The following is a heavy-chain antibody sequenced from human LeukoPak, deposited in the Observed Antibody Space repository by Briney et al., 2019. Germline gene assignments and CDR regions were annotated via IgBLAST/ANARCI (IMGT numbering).Heavy chain of an antibody. CDR3: ARDLAIAAPRDY. J-gene: IGHJ4*02. CDR1: GFTFSNSW. Sequence: GGSLRLSCAASGFTFSNSWMTWVRQAPGKGLEWVSSISSSSSYIYYADSVKGRFTISRDNAKNSLYLQMNSLRAEDTAVYYCARDLAIAAPRDYWGQGTLVTVSS. D-gene: IGHD6-6*01. V-gene: IGHV3-21*01. CDR2: ISSSSSYI.